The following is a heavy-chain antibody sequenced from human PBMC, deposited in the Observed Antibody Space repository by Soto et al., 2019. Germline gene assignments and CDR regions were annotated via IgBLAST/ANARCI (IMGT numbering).Heavy chain of an antibody. D-gene: IGHD4-17*01. Sequence: PGGSLRLSCAASGFTFSDYYMSWIRQAPGKGLEWVSYISSSSSYTNYADSVKGRFTISRDNAKNSLYLQMNSLRAEDTAVYYCASYGDYEVGVFDYWGQGTLVTVS. J-gene: IGHJ4*02. CDR1: GFTFSDYY. CDR3: ASYGDYEVGVFDY. CDR2: ISSSSSYT. V-gene: IGHV3-11*06.